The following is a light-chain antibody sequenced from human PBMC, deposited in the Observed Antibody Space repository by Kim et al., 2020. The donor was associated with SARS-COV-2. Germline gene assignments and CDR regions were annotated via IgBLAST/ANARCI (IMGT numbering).Light chain of an antibody. J-gene: IGLJ2*01. CDR3: QSFDSILSGSL. CDR2: GNT. CDR1: TSNIGAGYE. Sequence: VTISCRGSTSNIGAGYEVHWYQQLPGTAPKLLIYGNTNRPSGVPDRFSASKSGTSASLAITGLQAGDEADYYCQSFDSILSGSLFGGGTQLTVL. V-gene: IGLV1-40*01.